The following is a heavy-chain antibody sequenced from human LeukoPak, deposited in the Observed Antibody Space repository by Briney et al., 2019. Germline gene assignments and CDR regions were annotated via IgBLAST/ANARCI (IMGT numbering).Heavy chain of an antibody. D-gene: IGHD5-18*01. Sequence: ASVKVSCKASGYTFTSCGISWVRQAPGQGLEWMGWISAYNGNTNYAQKLQGRVTMTTDTSTSTAYMELRSLRSDDTAMYYCARQTAAMGPVAIDYWGQGTLVTVSS. CDR2: ISAYNGNT. J-gene: IGHJ4*02. CDR1: GYTFTSCG. V-gene: IGHV1-18*01. CDR3: ARQTAAMGPVAIDY.